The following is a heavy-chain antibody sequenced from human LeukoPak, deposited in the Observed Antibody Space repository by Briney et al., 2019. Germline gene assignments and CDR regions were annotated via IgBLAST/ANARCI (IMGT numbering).Heavy chain of an antibody. CDR3: ARLRSIAAAVYYFDY. V-gene: IGHV4-4*07. CDR2: IYTSGST. D-gene: IGHD6-6*01. Sequence: SETLSLTCTVSGGSISSYHWSWIRQPAGKGLEWIGRIYTSGSTNYNPSLKSRVTISVDKSKNQFSLKLSSVTAADTAVYYCARLRSIAAAVYYFDYWGQGTLVTVSS. CDR1: GGSISSYH. J-gene: IGHJ4*02.